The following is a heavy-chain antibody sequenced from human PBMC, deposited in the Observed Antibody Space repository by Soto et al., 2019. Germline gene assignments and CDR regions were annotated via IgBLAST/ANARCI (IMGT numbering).Heavy chain of an antibody. V-gene: IGHV3-23*01. Sequence: GGSLRLSCAASGFTFSSYAMSWVRQAPGKGLEWVSAISGSGGSTYYADSVKGRFTISRDNSKNTLYLQMNSLRAEDTAVYYCAKEGGGYSYGFGTDDAFDIWGQGTMVTVS. CDR2: ISGSGGST. D-gene: IGHD5-18*01. CDR3: AKEGGGYSYGFGTDDAFDI. CDR1: GFTFSSYA. J-gene: IGHJ3*02.